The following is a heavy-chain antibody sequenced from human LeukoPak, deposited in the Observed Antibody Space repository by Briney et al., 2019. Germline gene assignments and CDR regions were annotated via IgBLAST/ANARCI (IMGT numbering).Heavy chain of an antibody. CDR2: ISTSSTYT. V-gene: IGHV3-21*04. J-gene: IGHJ4*02. CDR1: GFTFSSYG. CDR3: ARDSFSSGTTI. Sequence: GGSLRLSCAASGFTFSSYGMTWVRQAPGKGLEWVSSISTSSTYTYYADSVKGRFTISRDNSKNTLYLQMNSLRAEDTAVYYCARDSFSSGTTIWGQGTLVTVSS. D-gene: IGHD2/OR15-2a*01.